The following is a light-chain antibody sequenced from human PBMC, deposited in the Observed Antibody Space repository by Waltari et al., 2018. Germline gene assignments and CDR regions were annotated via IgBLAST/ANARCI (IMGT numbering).Light chain of an antibody. V-gene: IGLV2-14*01. CDR3: SSYTSSSTLGV. CDR2: DVS. Sequence: QSALTQPASVSGSPGQSITISCPGTSSDVGGYNYVSWYQQHPGKAPKLMIYDVSKQPSGVSNRFSGSKSGNTASLTISGLQAEDEADYYCSSYTSSSTLGVFGTGTKVTVL. J-gene: IGLJ1*01. CDR1: SSDVGGYNY.